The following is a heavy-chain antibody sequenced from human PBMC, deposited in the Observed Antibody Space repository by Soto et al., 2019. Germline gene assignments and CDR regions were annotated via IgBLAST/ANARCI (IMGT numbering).Heavy chain of an antibody. J-gene: IGHJ4*02. V-gene: IGHV4-31*03. Sequence: SETLSLTCTVSGGSISSGGYYWSWIRQHPGKGLEWIGYIYYSGSTYYNPSLKSRVTISVDTSKNQFSLKLSSVTAADTAVYYCARKKDVGGIDYWGQGTLVTVSS. CDR1: GGSISSGGYY. CDR2: IYYSGST. CDR3: ARKKDVGGIDY.